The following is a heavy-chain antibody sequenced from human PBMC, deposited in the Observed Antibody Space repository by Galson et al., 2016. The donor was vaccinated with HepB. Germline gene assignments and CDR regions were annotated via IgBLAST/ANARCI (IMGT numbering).Heavy chain of an antibody. V-gene: IGHV3-9*01. D-gene: IGHD4-11*01. CDR1: TFTFTDYA. CDR2: ITWNGATV. J-gene: IGHJ3*02. CDR3: VRYDYDAFYI. Sequence: SLRLSCAASTFTFTDYAFHWVRQGPGKGLEWVAGITWNGATVGYADSVKGRFTISRDNAKNSLNLQMNSLRAEDTAVYYCVRYDYDAFYIWGQGTRVTVSS.